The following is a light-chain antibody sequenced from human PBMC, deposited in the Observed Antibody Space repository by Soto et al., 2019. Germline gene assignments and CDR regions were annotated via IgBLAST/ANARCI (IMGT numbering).Light chain of an antibody. J-gene: IGLJ1*01. V-gene: IGLV2-23*02. CDR3: CSDAGISTYF. CDR1: NSVLGSFNF. CDR2: EVA. Sequence: QSVPTQPASVSGSPGQSITISCTRTNSVLGSFNFVSWYQQHPGKAPKVIIYEVAKRPSGISDRFSGSKSGNTASLTISGLQVGDEAHYYCCSDAGISTYFFATGTKVTVL.